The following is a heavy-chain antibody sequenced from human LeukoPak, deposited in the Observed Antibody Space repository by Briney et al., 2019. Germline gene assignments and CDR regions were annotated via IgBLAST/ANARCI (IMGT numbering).Heavy chain of an antibody. V-gene: IGHV1-18*01. CDR2: ISVYSGNT. CDR3: ARDANGVLGDY. Sequence: ASVKVSCKASGYTSSSYGISWVRQAPGQGLEWMGWISVYSGNTNYAQRFQGRVTMTTDTSTSTAYMELRSLRSDDTAMYYCARDANGVLGDYWGQGTLVTVSS. J-gene: IGHJ4*02. D-gene: IGHD2-8*01. CDR1: GYTSSSYG.